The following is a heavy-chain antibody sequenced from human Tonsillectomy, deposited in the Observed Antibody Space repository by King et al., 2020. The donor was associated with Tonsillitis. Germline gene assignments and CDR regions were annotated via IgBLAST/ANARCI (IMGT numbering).Heavy chain of an antibody. Sequence: ELVQSGAEVKKPGSSVKVSCKASGGTFSSYAISWVRQAPGQGLEWMGGIIPIFGTANYAQKFQGRVTITADESTSTAYMEVSSLRSEDTAVYYCARAKEHDGIAPLGYWGQGTLVTVSS. CDR1: GGTFSSYA. CDR2: IIPIFGTA. V-gene: IGHV1-69*01. D-gene: IGHD6-6*01. CDR3: ARAKEHDGIAPLGY. J-gene: IGHJ4*02.